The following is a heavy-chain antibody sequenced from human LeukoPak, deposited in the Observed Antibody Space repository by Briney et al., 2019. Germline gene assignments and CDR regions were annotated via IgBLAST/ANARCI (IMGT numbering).Heavy chain of an antibody. CDR2: IYYSGST. D-gene: IGHD3-22*01. J-gene: IGHJ4*02. V-gene: IGHV4-61*01. CDR1: GGSVSSGSYY. CDR3: ARVSTYYYDSSGYYPIDY. Sequence: SETLSLTCTVSGGSVSSGSYYWSWIRQPPGKGLEWIGYIYYSGSTNYNPSLKSRVTISVDTSKNQFSLKLSSVTAADTAVYYCARVSTYYYDSSGYYPIDYWGQGTLVTVSS.